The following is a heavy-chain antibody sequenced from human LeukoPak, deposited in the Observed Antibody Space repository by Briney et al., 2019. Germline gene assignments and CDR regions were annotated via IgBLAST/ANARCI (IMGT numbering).Heavy chain of an antibody. CDR2: IYYSGST. V-gene: IGHV4-39*01. J-gene: IGHJ4*02. CDR3: ARQEVYSHCYFDY. CDR1: GGSISSSSYY. Sequence: SETLSLTCTVSGGSISSSSYYWGWIRQPPGKGLEWIGSIYYSGSTYYNPSLKSRVTISVDTSKNQFSLKLSSVTAADTAVYYCARQEVYSHCYFDYWGQGTLVTASS. D-gene: IGHD2-21*01.